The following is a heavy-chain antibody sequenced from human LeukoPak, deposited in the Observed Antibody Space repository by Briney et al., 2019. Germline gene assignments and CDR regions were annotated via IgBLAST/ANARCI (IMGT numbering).Heavy chain of an antibody. D-gene: IGHD3-10*01. Sequence: PGGSLRLSCAASGFTFSSSAMSWVRQAPGKGLEWVSAISNNGGYTYYADSVQGRFTISRDNSKSTLCLQMNSLRAEDTAVYYCARDRGPRTGFMVREAYDYWGQGTLVTVSS. CDR2: ISNNGGYT. CDR3: ARDRGPRTGFMVREAYDY. V-gene: IGHV3-23*01. CDR1: GFTFSSSA. J-gene: IGHJ4*02.